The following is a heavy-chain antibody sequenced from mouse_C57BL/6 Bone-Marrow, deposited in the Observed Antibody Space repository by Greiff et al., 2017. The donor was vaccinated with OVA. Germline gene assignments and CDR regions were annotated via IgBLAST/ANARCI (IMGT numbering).Heavy chain of an antibody. CDR3: TKHYYGSSYVWFAY. Sequence: VQLQQSGTVLARPGASVKMSCKPSGYTFTSHWMHWVKQRPGQGLEWIGAIYPGNSDTSYNQKFKGKAKLTAVTSASTAYMELSSLTNEDSAVYYCTKHYYGSSYVWFAYWGQGTLVTVSA. J-gene: IGHJ3*01. CDR1: GYTFTSHW. V-gene: IGHV1-5*01. CDR2: IYPGNSDT. D-gene: IGHD1-1*01.